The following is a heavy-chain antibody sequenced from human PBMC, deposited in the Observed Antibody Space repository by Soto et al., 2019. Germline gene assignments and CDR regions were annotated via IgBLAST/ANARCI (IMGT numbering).Heavy chain of an antibody. CDR1: GGSIGGSNYF. V-gene: IGHV4-39*01. D-gene: IGHD3-10*01. Sequence: PSETLSLTCTVSGGSIGGSNYFWGWIRQSPGTGLEWLGTIYSSGSTYYNPSLKSRITMSLDTSKNQFSLNLGSVTAADTAVYYCTGRRFGVRGVTTMDAWGPGTTVTVSS. J-gene: IGHJ6*02. CDR3: TGRRFGVRGVTTMDA. CDR2: IYSSGST.